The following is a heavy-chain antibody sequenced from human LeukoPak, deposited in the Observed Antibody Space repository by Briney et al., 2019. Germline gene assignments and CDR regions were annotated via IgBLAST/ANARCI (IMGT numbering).Heavy chain of an antibody. CDR1: GFTVSSNY. Sequence: GGSLRLSCAASGFTVSSNYMSWVRQAPGKGLEWVSVIYSGGSTYYADSVKGRFTISRDNPKNTLYLQMNSLRAEDTAVYYCARGDYDSSGYYDYWGQGNLVTVPS. J-gene: IGHJ4*02. CDR2: IYSGGST. CDR3: ARGDYDSSGYYDY. V-gene: IGHV3-53*01. D-gene: IGHD3-22*01.